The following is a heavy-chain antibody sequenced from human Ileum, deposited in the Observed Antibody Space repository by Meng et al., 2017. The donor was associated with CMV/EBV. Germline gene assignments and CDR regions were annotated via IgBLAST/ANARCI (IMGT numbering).Heavy chain of an antibody. J-gene: IGHJ4*02. CDR2: IYWDDDK. D-gene: IGHD3-22*01. CDR3: AHGNYKSSAYYYDY. V-gene: IGHV2-5*02. Sequence: QNTLKEVGPSLVNPTQTLTLTCTFSGFSLSTSGVGVGWIRQPPGKALEWLAVIYWDDDKSCSPSLKSRLTITKDTSKKQVVLTMTNMDPVDTATYYCAHGNYKSSAYYYDYWGQGTLVTVSS. CDR1: GFSLSTSGVG.